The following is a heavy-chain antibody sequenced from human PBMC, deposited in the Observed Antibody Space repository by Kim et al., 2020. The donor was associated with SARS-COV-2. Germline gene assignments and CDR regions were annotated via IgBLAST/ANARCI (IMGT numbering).Heavy chain of an antibody. CDR3: ARAWLSPYSAGWYYFDV. Sequence: ASVKVSCKASGYTFSSYDINWVRQATGQGLEWMGGMNPNSGKTGYAQRCQGRVTMIRNTSLSTAYRELSSLRSEDTAVYYCARAWLSPYSAGWYYFDVWGQGTLVTVSS. CDR1: GYTFSSYD. V-gene: IGHV1-8*01. J-gene: IGHJ5*02. D-gene: IGHD6-19*01. CDR2: MNPNSGKT.